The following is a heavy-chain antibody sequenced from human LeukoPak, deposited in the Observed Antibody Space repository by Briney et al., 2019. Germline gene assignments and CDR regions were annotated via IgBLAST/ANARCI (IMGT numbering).Heavy chain of an antibody. D-gene: IGHD3-10*01. J-gene: IGHJ6*02. CDR1: GFTFSSYA. CDR3: AKATEGSGSYYYYYYGMDV. V-gene: IGHV3-23*01. CDR2: ISGSGGST. Sequence: GGSLRLSCAASGFTFSSYAMSWVRRAPGKGLEWVSAISGSGGSTYYADSVKGRFTISRDNSKNTLYLQMNSLRAEDTAVYYCAKATEGSGSYYYYYYGMDVWGQGTTVTVSS.